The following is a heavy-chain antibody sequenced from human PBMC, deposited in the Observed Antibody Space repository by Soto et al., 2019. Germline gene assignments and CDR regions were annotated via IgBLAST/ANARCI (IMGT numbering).Heavy chain of an antibody. D-gene: IGHD2-21*01. CDR1: GFSVSAYY. CDR3: AGGYCGGTSCLEFPPPNGMDV. V-gene: IGHV3-53*01. Sequence: EAQMEESGGGLIQPGGSLRLSCAASGFSVSAYYMTWVRQAPGKGLEWLSNIYMGGTIYYSDSVKGRFTISRDDSRNTLDLHMTKLRAEDTAVYHCAGGYCGGTSCLEFPPPNGMDVWGPGTTVTVSS. J-gene: IGHJ6*01. CDR2: IYMGGTI.